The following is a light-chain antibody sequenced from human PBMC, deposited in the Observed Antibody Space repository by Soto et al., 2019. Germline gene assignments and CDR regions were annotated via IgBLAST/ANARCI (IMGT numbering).Light chain of an antibody. V-gene: IGKV2-30*01. CDR1: QSIVYSDGVSY. CDR3: MQGTHWPPWT. J-gene: IGKJ1*01. Sequence: VVMTQSPLSLPVTLGQPASISCRSSQSIVYSDGVSYLSWFHQRPGQSPRRLIYNASDRDSGVPDRFSGSGSGTDFTLKISRVEAEDVGVYYCMQGTHWPPWTFGQGTKVEIK. CDR2: NAS.